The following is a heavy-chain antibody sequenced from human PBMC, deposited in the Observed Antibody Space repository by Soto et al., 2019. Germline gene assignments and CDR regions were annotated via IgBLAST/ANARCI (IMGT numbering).Heavy chain of an antibody. Sequence: QVQLVQSGAEVKQPGSSVKVSCKASGGTFSTYTLYWVRQAPGQGLEWRGGISPGIDIRDYAQKFQGRVTIPADESTSTVYMQLSTLRSEDTALYFCAGGMCFGGSCYVDVWGQGTLVTVYS. J-gene: IGHJ4*02. CDR1: GGTFSTYT. V-gene: IGHV1-69*12. CDR2: ISPGIDIR. D-gene: IGHD2-15*01. CDR3: AGGMCFGGSCYVDV.